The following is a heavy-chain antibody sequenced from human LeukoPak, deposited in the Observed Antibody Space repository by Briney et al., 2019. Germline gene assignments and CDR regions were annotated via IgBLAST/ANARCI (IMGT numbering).Heavy chain of an antibody. CDR3: ARPIWSRKHTSGAFDI. Sequence: SETLPSTVAADVGSISGYYWSLIRHPPRKGQGGIGENKHGGSTNYKPSLKGRFTISVDTSTNQFSLKLSSGTAADTAVYYCARPIWSRKHTSGAFDIWGQGTMVTVSP. CDR2: NKHGGST. V-gene: IGHV4-34*01. J-gene: IGHJ3*02. D-gene: IGHD3-10*01. CDR1: VGSISGYY.